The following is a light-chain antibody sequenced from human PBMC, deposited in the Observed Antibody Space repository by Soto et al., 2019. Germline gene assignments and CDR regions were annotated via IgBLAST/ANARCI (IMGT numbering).Light chain of an antibody. CDR1: SNDVGTYDF. CDR2: DVT. V-gene: IGLV2-11*01. J-gene: IGLJ1*01. Sequence: QSALTQPRSVSGSPGQSVTISCTGSSNDVGTYDFVSWYQQHPGKAPKLMIFDVTKRPSGVPDRFSGSKSGNTASLTISGLQADDEADYYCCSFVGSYTTYVFGTGTKVTVL. CDR3: CSFVGSYTTYV.